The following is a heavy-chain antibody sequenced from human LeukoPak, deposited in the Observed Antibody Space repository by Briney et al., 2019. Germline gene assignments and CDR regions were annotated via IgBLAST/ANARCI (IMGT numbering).Heavy chain of an antibody. CDR3: ARHRLLFPLDI. V-gene: IGHV4-39*01. J-gene: IGHJ3*02. CDR1: GGSISSSSYY. CDR2: TYYSGST. Sequence: PSETLSLTCTVSGGSISSSSYYWGWIRQSPGKGLEWIGSTYYSGSTYYNPSLKSRVTISVDTSKNLFSLKLSSVTAADTAVYYCARHRLLFPLDIWGQGTMVTVSS. D-gene: IGHD3-10*01.